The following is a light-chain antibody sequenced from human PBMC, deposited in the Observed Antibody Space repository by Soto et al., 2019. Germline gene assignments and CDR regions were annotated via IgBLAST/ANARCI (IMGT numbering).Light chain of an antibody. V-gene: IGKV3-11*01. CDR1: QSVSSY. Sequence: EIVLTQSPATLSLSPGEGATLSCRASQSVSSYLAWYQHKPGQAPRLLIYDASIRATGIPARFSGSGSGTDFTLTISSLEPEDFAVDYGQQRSNWPFTFGHGTRLEIK. J-gene: IGKJ5*01. CDR2: DAS. CDR3: QQRSNWPFT.